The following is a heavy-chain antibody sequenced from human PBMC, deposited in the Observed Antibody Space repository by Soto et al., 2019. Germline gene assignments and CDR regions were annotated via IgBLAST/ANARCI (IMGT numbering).Heavy chain of an antibody. CDR1: GASITGYY. CDR3: ARGMTPPGAPAWYYFDS. Sequence: QVQLQESGPGLVKPSETLSLTCTVTGASITGYYWSSIRQPAGKGLEWIGRMSISGSTNYNPTLRSRVTMSVDVAKNQFSLRLTSVTAADTALYYCARGMTPPGAPAWYYFDSWGQGTLVTVSS. CDR2: MSISGST. J-gene: IGHJ4*02. V-gene: IGHV4-4*07. D-gene: IGHD3-16*01.